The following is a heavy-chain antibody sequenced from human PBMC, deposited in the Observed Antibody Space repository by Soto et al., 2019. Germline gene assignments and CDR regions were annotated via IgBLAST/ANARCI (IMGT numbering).Heavy chain of an antibody. CDR2: ISAYNGNT. CDR1: GYTFTNYA. Sequence: QVQLVQSGAEVKKPGASVKVSCKASGYTFTNYAFSWVRQAPGQGLEWMGWISAYNGNTNYPQKLQGRVTMTTHTSTSTAYMELRSLRSDDTAVYYCARDLAAAGPFDYWGQGTLVTVSS. CDR3: ARDLAAAGPFDY. V-gene: IGHV1-18*01. J-gene: IGHJ4*02. D-gene: IGHD6-13*01.